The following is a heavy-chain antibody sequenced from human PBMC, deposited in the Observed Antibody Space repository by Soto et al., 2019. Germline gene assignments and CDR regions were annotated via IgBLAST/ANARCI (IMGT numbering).Heavy chain of an antibody. CDR2: IIPIFGTA. V-gene: IGHV1-69*13. J-gene: IGHJ4*02. Sequence: SVKVSCKASGGTFSSYAIDWVRQAPGQGLEWMGGIIPIFGTANYAQKFQGRITITADESTTTVYMELRSLRSEDTAVYYCAGGVDHDCSGYYYCYWGQGTLVTVSS. CDR3: AGGVDHDCSGYYYCY. CDR1: GGTFSSYA. D-gene: IGHD3-22*01.